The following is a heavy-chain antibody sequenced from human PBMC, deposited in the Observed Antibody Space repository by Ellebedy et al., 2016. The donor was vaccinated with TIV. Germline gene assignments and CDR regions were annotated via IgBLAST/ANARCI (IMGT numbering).Heavy chain of an antibody. J-gene: IGHJ4*02. CDR1: GYTFTSYF. CDR2: INPGSGNS. D-gene: IGHD3-22*01. CDR3: ARGDNYYYDSSGYYYNY. V-gene: IGHV1-46*01. Sequence: ASVKVSCKASGYTFTSYFLYWVRQAPGLGLEWMGIINPGSGNSNYAQKFQGRVTMTRDTSTSTVYMELSSLRSEDTAVYYCARGDNYYYDSSGYYYNYWGQGTLVTVSS.